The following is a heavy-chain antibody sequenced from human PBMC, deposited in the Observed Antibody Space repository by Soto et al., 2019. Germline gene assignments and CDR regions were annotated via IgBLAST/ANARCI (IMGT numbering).Heavy chain of an antibody. CDR3: ARDYPGYSYGLMDWFDP. J-gene: IGHJ5*02. CDR1: GGTFSSYA. CDR2: IIPIFGTA. V-gene: IGHV1-69*13. Sequence: SVKVSCKASGGTFSSYAISWVRQAPGQGLEWMGGIIPIFGTANYAQKFQGRVTITADESTSTAYTELSSLRSEDTAVYYCARDYPGYSYGLMDWFDPWGQGTLVTVSS. D-gene: IGHD5-18*01.